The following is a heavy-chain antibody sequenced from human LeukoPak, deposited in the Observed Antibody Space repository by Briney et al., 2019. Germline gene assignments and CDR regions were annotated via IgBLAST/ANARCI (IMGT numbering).Heavy chain of an antibody. V-gene: IGHV3-7*01. J-gene: IGHJ4*02. CDR3: SRGEGDDY. D-gene: IGHD3-10*01. CDR1: GFTFSSYW. Sequence: GGSLRLSCAASGFTFSSYWMSWVRQAPGKGLEWVANINGDESEKYYVDSVKALFTISRDNAKNSLYLQMNSLRVDDTAIYYCSRGEGDDYWGQGTLVTVSS. CDR2: INGDESEK.